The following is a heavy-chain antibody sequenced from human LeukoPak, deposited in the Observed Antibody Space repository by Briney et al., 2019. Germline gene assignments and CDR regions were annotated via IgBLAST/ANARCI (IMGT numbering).Heavy chain of an antibody. CDR3: TKVPRQHDNWFDP. V-gene: IGHV3-48*01. CDR1: GTFSSHS. D-gene: IGHD6-13*01. Sequence: GGSLRLSCAASGTFSSHSMNWVRQAPGKGLEWVSYISSSSNIIIHYADSVKGRFTISRDDAKNSLYLQMNSLRAEDTAVYYCTKVPRQHDNWFDPWGQGTLVTVSS. CDR2: ISSSSNIII. J-gene: IGHJ5*02.